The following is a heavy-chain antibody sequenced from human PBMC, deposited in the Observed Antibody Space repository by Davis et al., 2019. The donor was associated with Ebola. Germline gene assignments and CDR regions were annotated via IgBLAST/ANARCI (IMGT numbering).Heavy chain of an antibody. CDR1: GFTFSSYS. D-gene: IGHD4-23*01. Sequence: PGGSLRLSCAASGFTFSSYSMNWVRQAPGKGLEWVSYISSGSTTTYYADSVKGRFTISRDNAKNSLYLQMNSLRDEDTAVYYCASGYGGNPGGDRFDYWGQGTLVTVSS. CDR3: ASGYGGNPGGDRFDY. CDR2: ISSGSTTT. J-gene: IGHJ4*02. V-gene: IGHV3-48*02.